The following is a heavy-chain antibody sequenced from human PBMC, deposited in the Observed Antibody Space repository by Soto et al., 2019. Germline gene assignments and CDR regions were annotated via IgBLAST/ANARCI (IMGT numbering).Heavy chain of an antibody. CDR1: GGTFSSYA. Sequence: QVQLVQSGAEVKKPGSSVKVSCKASGGTFSSYAISWVRQAPGQGLEWMGGIIPMFGTADYAQKFQGRVTITADESTSTAYMDLSSLRSEDTAVYYCASHYYDSSGYNYYCGMDVWGQGTTVTVSS. CDR2: IIPMFGTA. CDR3: ASHYYDSSGYNYYCGMDV. J-gene: IGHJ6*02. V-gene: IGHV1-69*12. D-gene: IGHD3-22*01.